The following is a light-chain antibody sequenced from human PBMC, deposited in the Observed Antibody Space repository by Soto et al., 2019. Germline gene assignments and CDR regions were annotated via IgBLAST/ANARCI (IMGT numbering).Light chain of an antibody. V-gene: IGLV7-46*01. CDR2: DTS. CDR1: TGAVTSSHY. Sequence: QAVVTQEPSLTVSPGGTVTLTCGSSTGAVTSSHYAYWIQQKPGQVPRTLIYDTSNKHSWTPARFSGSLLGGKAALTLSGAQPEDEADYYCLLYVRPSEVFGNGTKLTVL. J-gene: IGLJ1*01. CDR3: LLYVRPSEV.